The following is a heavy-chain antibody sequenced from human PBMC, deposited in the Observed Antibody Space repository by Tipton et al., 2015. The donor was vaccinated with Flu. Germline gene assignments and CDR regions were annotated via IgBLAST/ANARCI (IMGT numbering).Heavy chain of an antibody. CDR3: ARGDYGDYDHEADGFDI. CDR2: IFPSGGG. V-gene: IGHV4-38-2*02. CDR1: GDAIRSDFL. J-gene: IGHJ3*02. D-gene: IGHD4-17*01. Sequence: TLSLTCSVSGDAIRSDFLWGWVRQPPGRGLEWIGNIFPSGGGYLNPSLKSRVAISIDRSKNQFSLRLSSVTAADTAMYYCARGDYGDYDHEADGFDIWGQGTLVTVSA.